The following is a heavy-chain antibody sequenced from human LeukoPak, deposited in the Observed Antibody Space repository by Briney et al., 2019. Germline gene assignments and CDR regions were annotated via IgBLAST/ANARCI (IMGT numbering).Heavy chain of an antibody. D-gene: IGHD1-1*01. CDR2: MNPNIGNT. V-gene: IGHV1-8*01. J-gene: IGHJ6*02. CDR1: GYTFTSYG. CDR3: ARSITNYYFYGMDV. Sequence: ASVKVSCEASGYTFTSYGISWVRQATGQGLEWMEWMNPNIGNTCYAQKFQGRVTMTRNTSISTAYMELSSLRSEDTAVYCCARSITNYYFYGMDVRGQRPAVTVS.